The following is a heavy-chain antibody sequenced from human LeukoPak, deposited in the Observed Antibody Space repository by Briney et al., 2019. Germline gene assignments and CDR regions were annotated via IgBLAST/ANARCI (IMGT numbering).Heavy chain of an antibody. J-gene: IGHJ4*02. CDR1: GFTFSSYA. D-gene: IGHD3-10*01. CDR3: AKTISKFGELLDRRDY. Sequence: PGGSLRLSCAASGFTFSSYAMSWVRQAPGKGLEWVSAISGSGGSTYYADSVKGRFTISRDNSKNTLYLQMNSLRAEDTAVYYCAKTISKFGELLDRRDYWGQGTLVTVSS. V-gene: IGHV3-23*01. CDR2: ISGSGGST.